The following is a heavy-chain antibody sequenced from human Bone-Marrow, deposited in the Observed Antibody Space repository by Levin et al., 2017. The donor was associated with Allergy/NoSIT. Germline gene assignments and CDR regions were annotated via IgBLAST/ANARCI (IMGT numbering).Heavy chain of an antibody. CDR3: AILKAGYWYFDL. CDR1: GGSINSGAYY. D-gene: IGHD6-13*01. Sequence: PSETLSLTCTVSGGSINSGAYYWTWIRQHPGKGLEWIGFIYYSGNTYYNPSLKSRFTISVDTSKNQFSLRLSSVTAADTAVYYCAILKAGYWYFDLWGHGTLVTVSS. J-gene: IGHJ2*01. V-gene: IGHV4-31*03. CDR2: IYYSGNT.